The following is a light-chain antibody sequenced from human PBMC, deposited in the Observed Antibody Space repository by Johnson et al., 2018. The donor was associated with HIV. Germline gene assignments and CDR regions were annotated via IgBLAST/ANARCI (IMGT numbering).Light chain of an antibody. Sequence: QSVLTQPPSVSAAPGQKVTISCSGSSSNIGNNYVSWYQQLPGTAPKLLIYDNHKRPSGIPDRFSGSKSGTPATLAITGLQAGDEADYYCGTWDSSLSALYVFGTGTKVTVL. CDR2: DNH. CDR3: GTWDSSLSALYV. J-gene: IGLJ1*01. V-gene: IGLV1-51*01. CDR1: SSNIGNNY.